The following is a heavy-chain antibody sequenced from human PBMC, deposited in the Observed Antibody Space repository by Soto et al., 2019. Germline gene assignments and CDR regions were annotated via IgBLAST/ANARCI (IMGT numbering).Heavy chain of an antibody. CDR1: GFTFDDYA. Sequence: EVQLVESGGGLVQPGRSLRLACAASGFTFDDYAMQWVRQAPVKGLEWVSGISWNSGSIGYADSVKGRFTISRDNAKNSLYLQMNSLRAEDTALYYCAKDRGLVLSFDFDYWVQGTLVTVSS. V-gene: IGHV3-9*01. J-gene: IGHJ4*02. D-gene: IGHD6-19*01. CDR2: ISWNSGSI. CDR3: AKDRGLVLSFDFDY.